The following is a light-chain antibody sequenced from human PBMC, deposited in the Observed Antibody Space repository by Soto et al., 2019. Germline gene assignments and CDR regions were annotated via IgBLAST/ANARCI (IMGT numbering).Light chain of an antibody. CDR2: DDD. CDR3: GTWDSSLTAVV. CDR1: GSNIGSHF. J-gene: IGLJ2*01. V-gene: IGLV1-51*01. Sequence: QSVLTQPPSMSAAPGQEVTISCSGSGSNIGSHFVSWYQQLPGTAPKVLIYDDDKRPSGIPGRFSGFKTGTSATLAITGRQTGDEADYYCGTWDSSLTAVVFGGGTKLTVL.